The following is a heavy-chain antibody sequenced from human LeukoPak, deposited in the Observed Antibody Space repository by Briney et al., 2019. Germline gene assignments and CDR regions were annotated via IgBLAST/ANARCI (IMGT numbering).Heavy chain of an antibody. Sequence: SETLSLTCTVSGGSISSSSYYWGWIRQPPGKGLEWIGSIYYSGSTYYNPFLKSRVTISVDTSKNQFSLKLSSVTAADTAVYYCATGDYGYYYYYMDVWGKGTTVTVSS. V-gene: IGHV4-39*01. CDR3: ATGDYGYYYYYMDV. CDR1: GGSISSSSYY. J-gene: IGHJ6*03. D-gene: IGHD4-17*01. CDR2: IYYSGST.